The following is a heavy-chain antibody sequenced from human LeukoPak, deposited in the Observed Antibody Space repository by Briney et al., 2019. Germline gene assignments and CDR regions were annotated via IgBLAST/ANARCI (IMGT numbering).Heavy chain of an antibody. Sequence: ASVKVSCKASGYTFTSYGISWVRQAPGQGLEWMGWISAYNGNTNYPQKLQGRVTMTTDTSTSTAYMELRSLRSDDTAVYYCARHRLADYYGSGSYFGHWFDPWGQGTLVTVSS. V-gene: IGHV1-18*01. CDR3: ARHRLADYYGSGSYFGHWFDP. CDR2: ISAYNGNT. D-gene: IGHD3-10*01. J-gene: IGHJ5*02. CDR1: GYTFTSYG.